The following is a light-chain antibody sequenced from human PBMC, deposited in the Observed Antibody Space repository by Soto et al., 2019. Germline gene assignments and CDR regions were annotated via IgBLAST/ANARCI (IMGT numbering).Light chain of an antibody. J-gene: IGKJ4*01. V-gene: IGKV1-27*01. Sequence: DIQMTQSPSSLSASVGDRVTITCRASQGIANNLAWYQQKPGKVPKLLIYAASALQPGVPSRFSGSGSGTDFTLTISSQQPEDVATYYCQNYNSAPFTFGGGTKVEIK. CDR1: QGIANN. CDR2: AAS. CDR3: QNYNSAPFT.